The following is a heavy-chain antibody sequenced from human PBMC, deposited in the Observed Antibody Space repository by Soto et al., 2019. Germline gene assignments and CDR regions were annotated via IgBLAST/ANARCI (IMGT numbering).Heavy chain of an antibody. CDR1: GGSISSYY. CDR2: IYYSGST. V-gene: IGHV4-59*01. Sequence: PSETLSLTCTVSGGSISSYYWSWIRQPPGKGLEWIGYIYYSGSTNYNPSLKSRVTISVDTSKNQFSLKLSSVTAADTAVYYCARFTDSYYGMDVWGQGTTVTVSS. CDR3: ARFTDSYYGMDV. J-gene: IGHJ6*02. D-gene: IGHD3-22*01.